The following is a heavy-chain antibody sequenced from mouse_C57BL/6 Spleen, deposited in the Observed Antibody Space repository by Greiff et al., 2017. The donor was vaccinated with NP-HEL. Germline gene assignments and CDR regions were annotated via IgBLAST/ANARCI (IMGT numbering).Heavy chain of an antibody. Sequence: VQLQQSGAELVKPGASVKLSCTASGFNIKDYYMHWVKQRTEQGLEWIGRIDPEDGETKYAPKFQGKATITADTSSNNAYLQPSSLTSEDTAVYYCAFERGFAYWGQGTLVTVSA. CDR1: GFNIKDYY. V-gene: IGHV14-2*01. CDR2: IDPEDGET. J-gene: IGHJ3*01. CDR3: AFERGFAY.